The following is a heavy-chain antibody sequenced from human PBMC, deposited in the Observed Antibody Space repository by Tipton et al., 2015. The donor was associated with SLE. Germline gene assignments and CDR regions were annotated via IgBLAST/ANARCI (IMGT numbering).Heavy chain of an antibody. CDR3: VSSGYPLGTFES. V-gene: IGHV4-4*07. J-gene: IGHJ3*02. Sequence: TLSLTCTVSGVSITNYYWGWVRQPAGKGLEWIGRVYLSGDTNYNPSLKSRVTLAVDTSKNQFSRKLSVVTAADTAVYYCVSSGYPLGTFESWGQGTMVTVSS. CDR2: VYLSGDT. D-gene: IGHD3-9*01. CDR1: GVSITNYY.